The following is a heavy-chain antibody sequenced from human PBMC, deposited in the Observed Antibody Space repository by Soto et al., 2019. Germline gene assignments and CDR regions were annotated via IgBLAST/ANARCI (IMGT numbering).Heavy chain of an antibody. CDR2: IYDSGST. D-gene: IGHD6-13*01. J-gene: IGHJ4*02. CDR3: ARGWSSSWPY. V-gene: IGHV4-59*01. Sequence: SLTCIVSTGSISGYFWSWIRQPPGKGLEWIAFIYDSGSTNYNPSLKSRVSTSVDTSKNQFSLKLSSVTAADTAVYYCARGWSSSWPYWGQGTPVTVSS. CDR1: TGSISGYF.